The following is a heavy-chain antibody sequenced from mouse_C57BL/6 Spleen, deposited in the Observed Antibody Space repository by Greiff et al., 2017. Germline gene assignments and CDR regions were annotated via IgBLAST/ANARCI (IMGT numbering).Heavy chain of an antibody. J-gene: IGHJ3*01. CDR2: INPSNGGT. Sequence: QVQLQQPGTELVKPGASVKLSCKASGYTFTSYWMHGVKQRPGQGLEWIGNINPSNGGTNYNEKFKSKATLTVDKSSSTAYMQLSSLTSEDSAVYYCAKMDSSGPAWFAYWGQGTLVTVSA. V-gene: IGHV1-53*01. CDR3: AKMDSSGPAWFAY. D-gene: IGHD3-2*02. CDR1: GYTFTSYW.